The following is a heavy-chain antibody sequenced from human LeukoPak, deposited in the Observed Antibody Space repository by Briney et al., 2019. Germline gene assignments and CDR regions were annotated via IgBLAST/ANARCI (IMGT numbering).Heavy chain of an antibody. CDR2: IRSKVFGGTT. Sequence: GGSLRLSCAASGFTFGDYALSWVRQAPGKGLEWVGFIRSKVFGGTTEYVASVKGRFTISRDDSKSIAYLQMNSLKTEDTAVYYCTGSFGELTFFDYWGQGTLVTVSS. J-gene: IGHJ4*02. CDR1: GFTFGDYA. D-gene: IGHD3-10*01. V-gene: IGHV3-49*04. CDR3: TGSFGELTFFDY.